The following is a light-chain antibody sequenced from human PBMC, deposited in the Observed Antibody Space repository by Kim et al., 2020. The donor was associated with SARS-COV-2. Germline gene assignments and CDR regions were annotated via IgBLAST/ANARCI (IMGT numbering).Light chain of an antibody. CDR2: EVT. Sequence: QSALTQPASVSGSPGQSITISCTGSSSDVGTYNFVSWYQQYPDKAPKLIIYEVTKRPSGVSNRFSGSKSDNAASLTISGLQSEDEADYYCCSYTGTRTVFGGGTQLTVL. CDR3: CSYTGTRTV. CDR1: SSDVGTYNF. V-gene: IGLV2-23*02. J-gene: IGLJ2*01.